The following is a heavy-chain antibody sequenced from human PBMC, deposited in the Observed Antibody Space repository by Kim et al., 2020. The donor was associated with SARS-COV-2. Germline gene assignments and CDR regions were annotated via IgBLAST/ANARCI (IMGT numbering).Heavy chain of an antibody. CDR3: AKDIGQQGSGSYWGIALGDYYYYYGMDV. D-gene: IGHD3-10*01. V-gene: IGHV3-9*01. CDR2: ISWNSGSI. Sequence: GGSLRLSCAASGFTFDDYAMHWVRQAPGKGLEWVSGISWNSGSIGYADSVKGRFTISRDNAKNSLYLQMNSLRAEDTALYYCAKDIGQQGSGSYWGIALGDYYYYYGMDVWGQGTTVTVSS. CDR1: GFTFDDYA. J-gene: IGHJ6*02.